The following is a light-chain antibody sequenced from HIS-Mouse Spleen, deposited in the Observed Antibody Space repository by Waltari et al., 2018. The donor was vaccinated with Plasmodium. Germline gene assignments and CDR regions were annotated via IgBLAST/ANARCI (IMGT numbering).Light chain of an antibody. CDR3: QSADSSGTPNWV. CDR2: KER. V-gene: IGLV3-25*03. Sequence: SYELTQPPSVSVSPGQTARITCSGDALPKQYAYWYQQKPGQAPVLVILKERARPSGMPEPFSGSSSGTTVTLTISGVQAEDEADYYCQSADSSGTPNWVFGGGTKLTVL. J-gene: IGLJ3*02. CDR1: ALPKQY.